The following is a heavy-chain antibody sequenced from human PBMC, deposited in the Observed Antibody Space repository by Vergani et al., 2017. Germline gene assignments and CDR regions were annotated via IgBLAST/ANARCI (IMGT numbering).Heavy chain of an antibody. CDR2: ISYDGSNK. CDR3: AKDIGSSSSDAFDI. D-gene: IGHD6-6*01. CDR1: GFTFSSYG. Sequence: QVQLVESGGGVVQPGRSLRLSCAASGFTFSSYGMHWVRQAPGKGLEWVAVISYDGSNKYYADSVKGRFTISRDNSKNTLYLQMNSLRAEETAVYYCAKDIGSSSSDAFDIWGQGKMVTVSS. J-gene: IGHJ3*02. V-gene: IGHV3-30*18.